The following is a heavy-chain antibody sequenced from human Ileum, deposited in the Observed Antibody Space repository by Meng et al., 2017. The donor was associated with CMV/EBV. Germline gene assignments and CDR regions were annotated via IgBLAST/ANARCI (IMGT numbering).Heavy chain of an antibody. CDR2: INPNSGGT. V-gene: IGHV1-2*02. Sequence: ASVKVSCKASGYTFTGYYMHWVRQAPGQGLEWMGWINPNSGGTNYAQKCQGRVTMTRDTSISTAYMELSRLRSDDTAVYYCARALSPRIHTHDYWGQGTPVTVSS. J-gene: IGHJ4*02. CDR1: GYTFTGYY. D-gene: IGHD1-14*01. CDR3: ARALSPRIHTHDY.